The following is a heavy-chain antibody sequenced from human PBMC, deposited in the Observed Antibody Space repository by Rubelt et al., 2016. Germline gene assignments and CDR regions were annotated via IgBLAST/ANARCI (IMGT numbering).Heavy chain of an antibody. V-gene: IGHV1-45*02. CDR3: ASSDGTTAGMDV. CDR2: NGNT. J-gene: IGHJ6*02. D-gene: IGHD1-1*01. Sequence: NGNTNYAQKFQDRVTITRVRSMSTAYMELSSLRSEDTAMYYCASSDGTTAGMDVWGQGTTVTVSS.